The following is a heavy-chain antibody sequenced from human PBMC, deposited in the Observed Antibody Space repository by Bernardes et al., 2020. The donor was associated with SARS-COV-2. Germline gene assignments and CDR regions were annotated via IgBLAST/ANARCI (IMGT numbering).Heavy chain of an antibody. V-gene: IGHV3-74*01. D-gene: IGHD3-22*01. CDR3: ARDPGVSSGPIDGLDM. Sequence: GSLRLACGGSGFSFSNFCVNWVRQVPGKGLVWVSSINKDGGDTSYADSVKGRFTISRDNAKNTLFLQMNSLRAEYTAFYNCARDPGVSSGPIDGLDMCSQGTM. J-gene: IGHJ3*02. CDR1: GFSFSNFC. CDR2: INKDGGDT.